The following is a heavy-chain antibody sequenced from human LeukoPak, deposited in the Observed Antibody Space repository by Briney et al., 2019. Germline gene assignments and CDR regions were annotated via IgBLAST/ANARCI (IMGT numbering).Heavy chain of an antibody. CDR3: AKSLAAAGRMYFDY. V-gene: IGHV3-23*01. Sequence: GGSLRLSCAASELSFSNYAMTWVRQAPGKGLEWVSSIIGSGGSTYYADSVKGRFTISRDNSKNTLYLQMRSLRAEDTAVYYCAKSLAAAGRMYFDYWGQGTLVTVSS. J-gene: IGHJ4*02. D-gene: IGHD6-13*01. CDR1: ELSFSNYA. CDR2: IIGSGGST.